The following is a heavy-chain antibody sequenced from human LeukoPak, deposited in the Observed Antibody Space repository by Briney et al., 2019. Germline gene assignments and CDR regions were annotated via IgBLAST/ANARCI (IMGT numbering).Heavy chain of an antibody. Sequence: SETLSLTCTVSGGSISSGSYYWSWIRQPAGKGREWIGRIYTSGCTNYNPSLKSRVTISVDTSKNQFSLKLSSVTAADTAVYYCARGGDDYGDYPHYYYMDVWGKGTTVTVSS. CDR3: ARGGDDYGDYPHYYYMDV. CDR1: GGSISSGSYY. V-gene: IGHV4-61*02. D-gene: IGHD4-17*01. J-gene: IGHJ6*03. CDR2: IYTSGCT.